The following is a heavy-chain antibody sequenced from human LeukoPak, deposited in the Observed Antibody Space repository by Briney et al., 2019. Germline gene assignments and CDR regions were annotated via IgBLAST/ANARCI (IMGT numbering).Heavy chain of an antibody. V-gene: IGHV1-24*01. Sequence: GASVKVSCKVSGYTLTELSMHWVRQAPGKGLEWMGGFDPEDGETIYAQKFQSRVTMTEDTSTDTAYMELSSLRSEDTAVYYCATPTDPLPRWELLRVWGQGTLVTVSS. CDR1: GYTLTELS. D-gene: IGHD1-26*01. J-gene: IGHJ4*02. CDR2: FDPEDGET. CDR3: ATPTDPLPRWELLRV.